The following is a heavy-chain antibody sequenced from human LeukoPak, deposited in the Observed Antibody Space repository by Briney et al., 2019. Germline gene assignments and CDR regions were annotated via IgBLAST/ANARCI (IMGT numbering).Heavy chain of an antibody. CDR3: ARETYGDYDY. CDR2: INPNSGGA. CDR1: GYTFTGHY. J-gene: IGHJ4*02. D-gene: IGHD4-17*01. Sequence: ASVKVSCKASGYTFTGHYIHWVRQAPGQGLEWMGWINPNSGGANYAQKFQDRVTMTRDTSISTAYMELSSLRSEDMAVYYCARETYGDYDYWGQGTLVTVSS. V-gene: IGHV1-2*02.